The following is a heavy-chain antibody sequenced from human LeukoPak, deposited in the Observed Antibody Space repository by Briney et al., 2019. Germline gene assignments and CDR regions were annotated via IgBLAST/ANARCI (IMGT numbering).Heavy chain of an antibody. CDR3: ARAFTPGIRKALWIGDSL. J-gene: IGHJ4*02. CDR2: VSAHGLDK. V-gene: IGHV3-30*04. D-gene: IGHD3-10*01. CDR1: GFTFSSYA. Sequence: PGGSLRLSCAASGFTFSSYAMHWVCQAPGKGLEWLAVVSAHGLDKFYASSVRGRFTISKDTSKNTLSLQMNSLRSDDSGVYYCARAFTPGIRKALWIGDSLWDQGTLVTVSS.